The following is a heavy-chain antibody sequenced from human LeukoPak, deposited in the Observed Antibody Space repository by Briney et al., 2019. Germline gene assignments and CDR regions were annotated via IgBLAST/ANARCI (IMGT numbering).Heavy chain of an antibody. CDR1: GFTFSSYA. D-gene: IGHD3-9*01. CDR3: AKPATYYYILTGYDY. V-gene: IGHV3-23*01. CDR2: ISGSGGRT. Sequence: GGSLRLSCAASGFTFSSYAMSWVRQAPGKGLEWVSAISGSGGRTDYADSVKGRFTISRDNSKNSLYLQMISLRAEDTALYYCAKPATYYYILTGYDYWGQGTLVTVSS. J-gene: IGHJ4*02.